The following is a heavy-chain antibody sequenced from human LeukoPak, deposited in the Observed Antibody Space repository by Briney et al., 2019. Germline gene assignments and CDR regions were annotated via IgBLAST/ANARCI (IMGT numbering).Heavy chain of an antibody. CDR1: GFTLSGYW. D-gene: IGHD3-22*01. J-gene: IGHJ3*02. CDR2: INRDGGKR. V-gene: IGHV3-7*04. CDR3: ARDISPDDYFDSHKCYYDAFDI. Sequence: QTGGSLRLSCAASGFTLSGYWMTWVRQGPGKGLEWVSSINRDGGKRSYVDSVKGRFAISRDNAKNSLYLQMSSLKTEDTAVYYCARDISPDDYFDSHKCYYDAFDIWGQGTLVTVSS.